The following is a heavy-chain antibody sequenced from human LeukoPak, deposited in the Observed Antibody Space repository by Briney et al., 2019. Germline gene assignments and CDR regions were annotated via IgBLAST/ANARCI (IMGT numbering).Heavy chain of an antibody. D-gene: IGHD3-22*01. Sequence: SETLSLTCTVSGGSINSSTYYWGWIRQPPGKGLEWIGTVYYSGNTYYNPSLKSRVTISVDKSKNLFSLKLSSVTAADTAVYYCARNAGALYYSDSSGFYSFDYWGQGTLVTVSS. CDR1: GGSINSSTYY. J-gene: IGHJ4*02. CDR3: ARNAGALYYSDSSGFYSFDY. V-gene: IGHV4-39*01. CDR2: VYYSGNT.